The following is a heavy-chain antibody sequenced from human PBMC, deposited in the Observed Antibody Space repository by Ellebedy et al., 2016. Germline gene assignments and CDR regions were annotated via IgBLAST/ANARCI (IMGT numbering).Heavy chain of an antibody. CDR1: GVSISSYY. V-gene: IGHV4-59*12. Sequence: GSLRLXCTVSGVSISSYYWSWIRQPPGKGLEWIGYIYYSGTTNYNPSLKSRVTISVDMSKEQFSLKLSSVTAADTAVYYCARGTDTAMADYWGQGTLVTVSS. D-gene: IGHD5-18*01. CDR3: ARGTDTAMADY. CDR2: IYYSGTT. J-gene: IGHJ4*02.